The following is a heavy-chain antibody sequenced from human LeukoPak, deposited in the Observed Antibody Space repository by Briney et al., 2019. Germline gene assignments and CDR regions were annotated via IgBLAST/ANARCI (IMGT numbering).Heavy chain of an antibody. V-gene: IGHV3-23*01. J-gene: IGHJ4*02. CDR1: GFTFSSYS. CDR2: ISGSGGST. CDR3: AKNSPPSLWFGELFVDY. Sequence: GGSLRLSCAASGFTFSSYSMSWLRQAPGKGLEWVSSISGSGGSTYYADSVKGRFTISRDNSKNTLYLQMNSLRAEDTAVYYCAKNSPPSLWFGELFVDYWGQGTLVTVSS. D-gene: IGHD3-10*01.